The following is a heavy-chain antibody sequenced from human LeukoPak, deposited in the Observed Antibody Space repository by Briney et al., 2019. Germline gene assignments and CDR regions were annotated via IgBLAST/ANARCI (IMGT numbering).Heavy chain of an antibody. D-gene: IGHD2-2*02. Sequence: GASVKVSCTASGYTFSSYAITWVRQAPGQGLEWMGWISPYNGNTDSAQKFQDRVTMTTDTSPSAAYMELRSLRSDDTAVYYCARDNTRYFDLWGRGTLVTVSS. CDR3: ARDNTRYFDL. V-gene: IGHV1-18*01. CDR2: ISPYNGNT. J-gene: IGHJ2*01. CDR1: GYTFSSYA.